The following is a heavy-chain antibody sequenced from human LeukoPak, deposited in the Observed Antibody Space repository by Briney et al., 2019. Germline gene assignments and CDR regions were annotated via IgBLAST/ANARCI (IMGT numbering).Heavy chain of an antibody. D-gene: IGHD2-15*01. Sequence: PGGSLRLSCAASGFTFSSYSMNWVRQAPGKGLEWVSYISSSSSTIYYADSVKGRFTISRDNAKNSLYLQMSSLRAEDTAVNYCARPECSCGSCYSLSWGQGTLVTVSS. CDR2: ISSSSSTI. CDR3: ARPECSCGSCYSLS. CDR1: GFTFSSYS. V-gene: IGHV3-48*01. J-gene: IGHJ4*02.